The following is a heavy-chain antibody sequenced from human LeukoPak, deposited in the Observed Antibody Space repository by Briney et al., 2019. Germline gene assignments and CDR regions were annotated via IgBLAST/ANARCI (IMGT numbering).Heavy chain of an antibody. J-gene: IGHJ5*01. V-gene: IGHV3-48*01. CDR2: ISSDAKTV. CDR1: GFNFRFYI. D-gene: IGHD5-18*01. Sequence: GGSLRLSCAASGFNFRFYIMNWVRQAPGKGLEWISYISSDAKTVDYADSVKGRFTISRDNAKNSLYLQMNSLSADDTAVYYCARVGSRYGPPNSRGQGTLVTVSS. CDR3: ARVGSRYGPPNS.